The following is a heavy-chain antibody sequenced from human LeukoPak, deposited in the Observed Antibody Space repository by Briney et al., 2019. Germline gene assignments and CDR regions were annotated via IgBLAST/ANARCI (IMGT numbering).Heavy chain of an antibody. V-gene: IGHV3-23*01. Sequence: GGSLTLFCAASGFTFSSYAMSWLRQATGKALEWVSTISGGGVTTYYADSVKGRLTISRDNSKNTVSLQMNSLRDDATAVYFCARESPVAAVGRSWFDPWGQGTLVTVSS. J-gene: IGHJ5*02. CDR1: GFTFSSYA. CDR3: ARESPVAAVGRSWFDP. CDR2: ISGGGVTT. D-gene: IGHD6-13*01.